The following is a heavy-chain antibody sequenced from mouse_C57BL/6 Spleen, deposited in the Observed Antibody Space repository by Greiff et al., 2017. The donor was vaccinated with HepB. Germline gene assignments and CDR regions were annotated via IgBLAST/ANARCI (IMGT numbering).Heavy chain of an antibody. Sequence: QVQLQQPGAELVRPGSSVKLSCKASGYTFTSYWMDWVKQRPGQGLEWIGNIYPSDSETHYNQKFKDKATLTVDKSSSTAYMQLSSLASEDYAVYYCARYGGYYEEFAYWGQGTMVTVSS. V-gene: IGHV1-61*01. CDR1: GYTFTSYW. CDR3: ARYGGYYEEFAY. CDR2: IYPSDSET. D-gene: IGHD1-1*01. J-gene: IGHJ3*01.